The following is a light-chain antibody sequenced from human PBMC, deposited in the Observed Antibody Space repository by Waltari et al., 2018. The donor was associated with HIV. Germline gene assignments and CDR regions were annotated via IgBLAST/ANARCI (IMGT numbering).Light chain of an antibody. J-gene: IGLJ2*01. CDR1: NIGRKS. Sequence: LTQPPSVSAAPGATARITCGRVNIGRKSVHWYQQKPGQAPLVVMYDDKDRPPGIPDRFSGTNFGSTATLTICRVEAGDEADYYCQVWDTSLNEIVFGGGTKLTVL. V-gene: IGLV3-21*01. CDR2: DDK. CDR3: QVWDTSLNEIV.